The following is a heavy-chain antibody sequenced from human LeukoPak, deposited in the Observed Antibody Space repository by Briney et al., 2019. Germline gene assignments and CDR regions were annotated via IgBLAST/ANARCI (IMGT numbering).Heavy chain of an antibody. D-gene: IGHD6-13*01. J-gene: IGHJ4*02. CDR1: GFTFSSYG. CDR3: ARSYSSSWYYFDY. V-gene: IGHV3-33*01. Sequence: GGSLRLSCAASGFTFSSYGMHWVRQAPGKGLEWVAVIWYDGSTKYYADSVKGRFTISRDNSKNTLYLQMNSLRAEDTAVYYCARSYSSSWYYFDYWGQGTLVTVSS. CDR2: IWYDGSTK.